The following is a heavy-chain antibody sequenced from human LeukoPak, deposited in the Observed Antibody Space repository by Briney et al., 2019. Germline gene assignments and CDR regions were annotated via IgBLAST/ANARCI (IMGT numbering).Heavy chain of an antibody. V-gene: IGHV1-2*02. CDR1: GYTFTGYY. Sequence: ASVKVSCKASGYTFTGYYMHWVRQAPGQGLEWMGWINPNSGGTNYAQKFQGRVTMTRDTSISTAYMELSRLRSDDAAVYYCARVRRGWFDAFDIWGQGTMVTVSS. CDR2: INPNSGGT. J-gene: IGHJ3*02. CDR3: ARVRRGWFDAFDI. D-gene: IGHD6-19*01.